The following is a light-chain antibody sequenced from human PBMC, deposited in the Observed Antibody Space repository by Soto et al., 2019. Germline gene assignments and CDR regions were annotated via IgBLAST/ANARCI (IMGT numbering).Light chain of an antibody. CDR3: QQSSITPPYT. Sequence: DVQLTQSPSSLSASIGDRVTITCRASQAIGGSLHWYQQRPGTAPKLLIYGTSTLQSGVPSRFSGGGSRTAFTLTINSLQPEDIGTYYCQQSSITPPYTFGQGTTLEI. CDR2: GTS. CDR1: QAIGGS. J-gene: IGKJ2*01. V-gene: IGKV1-39*01.